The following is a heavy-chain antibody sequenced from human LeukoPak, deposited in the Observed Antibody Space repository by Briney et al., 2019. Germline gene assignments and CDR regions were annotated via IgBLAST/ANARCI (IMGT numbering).Heavy chain of an antibody. J-gene: IGHJ4*02. CDR3: ARTRYNSGGGDY. V-gene: IGHV3-33*01. Sequence: PGGSLRLSCAVSGFTFSDYGMHWVRQAPGKGLEWVAVIWYDGTNRYYADSAEGRFTISRDNSKNTLYLQMNSLRAEDTAVYYCARTRYNSGGGDYWGQGTPVTVSP. D-gene: IGHD6-19*01. CDR2: IWYDGTNR. CDR1: GFTFSDYG.